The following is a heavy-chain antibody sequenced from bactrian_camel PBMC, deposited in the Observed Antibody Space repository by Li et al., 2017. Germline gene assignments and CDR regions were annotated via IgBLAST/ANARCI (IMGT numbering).Heavy chain of an antibody. J-gene: IGHJ4*01. D-gene: IGHD1*01. V-gene: IGHV3S1*01. CDR2: FDIYGGT. CDR1: GVSFSRYW. CDR3: AAGSSGSGYLMLRADAFPY. Sequence: HVQLVESGGGSVQAGESLTLSCEGAGVSFSRYWAWFRQAPGKEREGVASFDIYGGTRYGDSVRGRFTISKDNAKHILTLQMNDLKNEDTATYFCAAGSSGSGYLMLRADAFPYWGPGTQVTVS.